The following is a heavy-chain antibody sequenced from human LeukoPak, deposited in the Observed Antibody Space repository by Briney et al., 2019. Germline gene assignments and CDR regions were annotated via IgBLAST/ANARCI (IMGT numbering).Heavy chain of an antibody. Sequence: ASVKVSCKVSGYTLTELSMHWVRQAPGNGLEWMGGFDPEDGETIYAQKFQGRVTMTEDTSTDTAYMELSSLRSEDTAVYYCATPPRGYSYGSVNYYFDYWGQGTLVTVSS. CDR1: GYTLTELS. D-gene: IGHD5-18*01. CDR3: ATPPRGYSYGSVNYYFDY. V-gene: IGHV1-24*01. J-gene: IGHJ4*02. CDR2: FDPEDGET.